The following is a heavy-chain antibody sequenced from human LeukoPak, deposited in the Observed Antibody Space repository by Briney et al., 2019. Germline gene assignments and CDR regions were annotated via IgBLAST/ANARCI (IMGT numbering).Heavy chain of an antibody. D-gene: IGHD2-15*01. CDR3: VRDRGCSGGSCYSWFYYYGMDV. J-gene: IGHJ6*02. CDR1: GFTFSSYS. V-gene: IGHV3-48*04. CDR2: ISSSSDTI. Sequence: GGSLRLSCAASGFTFSSYSMNWVRQAPGKGLEWVSHISSSSDTIYYADSAMGRFTISRDNAKNSLYLQMNSLRAEDTAVYYCVRDRGCSGGSCYSWFYYYGMDVWGQGTTVTVSS.